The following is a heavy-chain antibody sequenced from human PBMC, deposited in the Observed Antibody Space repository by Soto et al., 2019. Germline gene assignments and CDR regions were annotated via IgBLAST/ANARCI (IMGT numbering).Heavy chain of an antibody. V-gene: IGHV1-69*13. CDR3: ARADCSSTSCYAYYYYGMDV. Sequence: SVKVSCKASGRTFSSYAISWVRHAPGQWLEWMGGIIPIFGTANYAQKFQGRVTITADESTSTAYMELSSLRSEDTAVYYCARADCSSTSCYAYYYYGMDVWGQGTTVTVSS. D-gene: IGHD2-2*01. CDR2: IIPIFGTA. CDR1: GRTFSSYA. J-gene: IGHJ6*02.